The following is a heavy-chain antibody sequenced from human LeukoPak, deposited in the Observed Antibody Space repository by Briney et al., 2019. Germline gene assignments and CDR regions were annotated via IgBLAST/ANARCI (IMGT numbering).Heavy chain of an antibody. CDR1: GYTFSNYD. V-gene: IGHV1-8*01. CDR2: MNPNSGNT. Sequence: ASVKVSCTASGYTFSNYDINWVRQATGQGLEWMGWMNPNSGNTGYAQKFQGRVTMTRNTSTGTAYMELSSLRSEDTAVYYCARANMVRGVGLFFDRNWFDPWGQGTLVTVSS. CDR3: ARANMVRGVGLFFDRNWFDP. D-gene: IGHD3-10*01. J-gene: IGHJ5*02.